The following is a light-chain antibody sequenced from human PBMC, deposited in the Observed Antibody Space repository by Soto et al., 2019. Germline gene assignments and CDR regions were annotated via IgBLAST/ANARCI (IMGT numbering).Light chain of an antibody. CDR3: QQSYNPPLT. V-gene: IGKV1-39*01. CDR2: AAS. J-gene: IGKJ1*01. Sequence: DIQMTQSPSSLSASVGDRVTITCRASQSISTYLNWYQQKPGKVPKLLIYAASTLQSGVASRFSGSGSGTDFTLTISSLQPEDFATYYCQQSYNPPLTFGQGTKVEIK. CDR1: QSISTY.